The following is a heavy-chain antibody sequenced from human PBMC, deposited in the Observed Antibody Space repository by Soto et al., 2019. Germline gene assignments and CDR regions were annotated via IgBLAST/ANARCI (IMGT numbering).Heavy chain of an antibody. CDR2: IYYSGST. J-gene: IGHJ6*02. Sequence: PSETLSLTCTVSGGSISSYYWSWIRQPPGKGLEWIGYIYYSGSTNYNPSLKSRVTISVDTSKNQFSLKLSSVTAADTAVYYCARLFDSSGYYYHYVMDVWGQGTTVTVSS. CDR3: ARLFDSSGYYYHYVMDV. V-gene: IGHV4-59*08. D-gene: IGHD3-22*01. CDR1: GGSISSYY.